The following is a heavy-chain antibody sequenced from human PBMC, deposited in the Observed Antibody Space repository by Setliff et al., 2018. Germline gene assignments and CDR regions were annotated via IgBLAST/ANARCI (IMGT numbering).Heavy chain of an antibody. J-gene: IGHJ6*03. D-gene: IGHD2-21*02. CDR2: TNTNTGNP. CDR3: ARASRFGTAIYKGDYYMDV. V-gene: IGHV7-4-1*02. Sequence: ASVKVSCKASGYMFTTYAMSWIRQVPGQGFEWMGWTNTNTGNPIYVQGFTGRFVFSLDTSVSTAYLHISGLKAEDTAVYYCARASRFGTAIYKGDYYMDVWGNGTTVTVSS. CDR1: GYMFTTYA.